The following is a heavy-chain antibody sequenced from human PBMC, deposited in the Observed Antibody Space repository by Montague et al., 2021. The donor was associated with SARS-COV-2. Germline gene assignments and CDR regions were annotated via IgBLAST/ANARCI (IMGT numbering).Heavy chain of an antibody. CDR3: ARIPHTPGSWLLGSRGASIPQPFWFDP. Sequence: SETLSLTCTVSGGSISSYYWSWIRQHPGRGLQWFGDNYYSGSTXXXPSXXXRVTISLDKSSNQFSQQLSSVTAADTTVYYYARIPHTPGSWLLGSRGASIPQPFWFDPGGQGTLFTVSS. CDR2: NYYSGST. D-gene: IGHD3-22*01. V-gene: IGHV4-59*01. J-gene: IGHJ5*02. CDR1: GGSISSYY.